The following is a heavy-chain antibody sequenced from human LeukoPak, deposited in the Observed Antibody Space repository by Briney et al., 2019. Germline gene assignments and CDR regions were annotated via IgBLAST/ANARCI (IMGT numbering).Heavy chain of an antibody. D-gene: IGHD6-13*01. Sequence: ASVKVSCKASGGTFSSYAISWVRQAPGQGLEWMGWINPNSGGTNYAQKFQGRVTMTRNTSINTAYMELSSLRSEDTAVYYCARGTVAAAGGYWGQGTLVTVSS. V-gene: IGHV1-8*02. CDR2: INPNSGGT. J-gene: IGHJ4*02. CDR1: GGTFSSYA. CDR3: ARGTVAAAGGY.